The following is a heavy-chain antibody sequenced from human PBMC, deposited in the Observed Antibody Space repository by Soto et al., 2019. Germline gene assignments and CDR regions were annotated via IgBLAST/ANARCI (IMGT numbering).Heavy chain of an antibody. CDR1: GFTFSDHH. J-gene: IGHJ4*02. V-gene: IGHV3-72*01. Sequence: EVQLVESGGGLVQPGESLRLACAASGFTFSDHHMDWVRQAPGKGLEWVGRSLNRHNSYTAEYAASVKGRFTISRDDSKNLLYLQMNSLKTDDSAVFYCGRDSMRYSFDYWGQGILVTVSS. CDR3: GRDSMRYSFDY. CDR2: SLNRHNSYTA. D-gene: IGHD2-15*01.